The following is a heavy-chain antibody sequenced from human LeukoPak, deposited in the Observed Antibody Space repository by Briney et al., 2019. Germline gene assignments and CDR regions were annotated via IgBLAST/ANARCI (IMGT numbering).Heavy chain of an antibody. J-gene: IGHJ4*02. CDR1: GGSVSSYY. CDR2: IHNSGRT. V-gene: IGHV4-4*08. Sequence: PSETLSLTCSVSGGSVSSYYWSWIRQSPGKGLEWIGYIHNSGRTNYNPSLKSRVTGFVDTSKNQVSLRLSSVTAADTAVYYCARGKYYFDYWGQGTLVTVSS. CDR3: ARGKYYFDY.